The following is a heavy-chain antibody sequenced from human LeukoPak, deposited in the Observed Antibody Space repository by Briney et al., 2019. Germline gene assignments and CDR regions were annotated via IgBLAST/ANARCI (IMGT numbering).Heavy chain of an antibody. CDR3: ARDSEFEASPQYYFDF. Sequence: GGSLRLSCAASGFTVSSNYMSWVRQAPGKGLEWVSVIYSGGSTYYADSVKGRFTISRDTSKNTLYLQMNSLRAEDTAVCYCARDSEFEASPQYYFDFWGQGTLVTVSS. D-gene: IGHD1-26*01. V-gene: IGHV3-66*01. J-gene: IGHJ4*02. CDR1: GFTVSSNY. CDR2: IYSGGST.